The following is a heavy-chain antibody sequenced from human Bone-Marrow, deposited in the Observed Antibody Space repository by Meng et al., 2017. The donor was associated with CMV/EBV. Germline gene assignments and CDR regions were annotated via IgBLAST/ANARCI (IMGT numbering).Heavy chain of an antibody. CDR3: AKDKSYYYYYGMDV. Sequence: SLKISCAASGFTFDDYAMHWVRQAPGKGLEWVSGISWNSGSIGYADSVKGRFTISRDNAKNSLYLQMNSLRAEDTALYYCAKDKSYYYYYGMDVWGQGTTVTV. CDR1: GFTFDDYA. J-gene: IGHJ6*02. CDR2: ISWNSGSI. V-gene: IGHV3-9*01.